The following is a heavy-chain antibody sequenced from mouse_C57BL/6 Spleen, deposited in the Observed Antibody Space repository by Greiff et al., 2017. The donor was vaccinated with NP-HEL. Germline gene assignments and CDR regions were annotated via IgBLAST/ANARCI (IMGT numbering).Heavy chain of an antibody. V-gene: IGHV2-5*01. Sequence: QVQLKESGPGLVQPSQSLSITCTVSGFSLTSYGVHWVRQSPGKGLEWLGLIWSGGSTDYNADFMSRLSITKDNSNSQVFFKMNILQADDTAIYYCAKKGGMVTTRRDYDAMDYWGQGTSVTVSS. CDR2: IWSGGST. J-gene: IGHJ4*01. D-gene: IGHD2-2*01. CDR1: GFSLTSYG. CDR3: AKKGGMVTTRRDYDAMDY.